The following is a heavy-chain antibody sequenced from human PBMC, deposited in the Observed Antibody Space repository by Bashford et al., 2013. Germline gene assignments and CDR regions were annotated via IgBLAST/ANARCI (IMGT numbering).Heavy chain of an antibody. CDR2: VYYSGST. Sequence: SSETLSLTCTVSGGSVNNYYNHWKWIRQPPGKGLEWIGYVYYSGSTNYNSSLKSRVTISVDTSKNQFSLKLSSVTAADTAVYYCARDDVTGTTSGAFDIWGQGTMVTVSS. CDR3: ARDDVTGTTSGAFDI. CDR1: GGSVNNYYNH. J-gene: IGHJ3*02. V-gene: IGHV4-61*01. D-gene: IGHD1-7*01.